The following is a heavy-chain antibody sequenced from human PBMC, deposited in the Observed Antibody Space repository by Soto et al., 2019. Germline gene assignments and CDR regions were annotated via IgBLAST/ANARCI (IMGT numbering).Heavy chain of an antibody. D-gene: IGHD3-22*01. CDR1: GFAFSNYA. V-gene: IGHV3-30-3*01. CDR3: AGDTGGYYDSSGYSPGAFDI. J-gene: IGHJ3*02. Sequence: QVQLVESGGGVVQPGRSLRLSCAASGFAFSNYAMNWVRQAPGKELEWVAVISYDGNNKSYADSVKGRFTISRDNSNNTLYLQMNSLRAEDTAVYYCAGDTGGYYDSSGYSPGAFDIWGQGTMVTVSS. CDR2: ISYDGNNK.